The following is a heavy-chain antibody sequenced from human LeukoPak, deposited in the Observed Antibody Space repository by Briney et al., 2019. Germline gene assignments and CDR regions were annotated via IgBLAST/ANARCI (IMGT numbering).Heavy chain of an antibody. CDR3: ARWRGAQSEFEY. D-gene: IGHD3-3*01. CDR1: GFTFNSYA. V-gene: IGHV3-7*01. J-gene: IGHJ4*02. Sequence: GGSLRLSCAASGFTFNSYAMTWVRQAPGKGLEWVANIDQDGSEKESVDSVKGRFTISRDNARNSLYLQMSNLRAEDTAVYYCARWRGAQSEFEYWGQGTLVTVSS. CDR2: IDQDGSEK.